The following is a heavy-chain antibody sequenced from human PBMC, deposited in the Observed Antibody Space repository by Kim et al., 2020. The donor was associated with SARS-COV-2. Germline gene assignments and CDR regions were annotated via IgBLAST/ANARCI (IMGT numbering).Heavy chain of an antibody. J-gene: IGHJ6*02. D-gene: IGHD2-21*02. V-gene: IGHV1-69*13. CDR2: IIPIFGTA. Sequence: SVKVSCKASGGTFSSYAISWVRQAPGQGLEWMGGIIPIFGTANYAQKFQGRVTITADESTSTAYMELSSLRSEDTAVYYCARWTWGYCGGDCYSGDYYYDYGMDVWGQETTVTVS. CDR1: GGTFSSYA. CDR3: ARWTWGYCGGDCYSGDYYYDYGMDV.